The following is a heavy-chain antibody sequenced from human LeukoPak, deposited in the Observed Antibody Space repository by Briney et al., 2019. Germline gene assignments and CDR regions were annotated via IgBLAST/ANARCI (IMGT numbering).Heavy chain of an antibody. CDR3: ARGIVSQKSYDFWSGSDYGIRYYFDY. CDR1: GGSISSYY. Sequence: PSETLSLTCTVSGGSISSYYWSWIRQPPGKGLEWIGYIYYSGSTNYNPSLKSRVTISVDTSKNQFSLKLSSVTAADTAVYYCARGIVSQKSYDFWSGSDYGIRYYFDYWGQGTLVTVSS. D-gene: IGHD3-3*01. J-gene: IGHJ4*02. CDR2: IYYSGST. V-gene: IGHV4-59*01.